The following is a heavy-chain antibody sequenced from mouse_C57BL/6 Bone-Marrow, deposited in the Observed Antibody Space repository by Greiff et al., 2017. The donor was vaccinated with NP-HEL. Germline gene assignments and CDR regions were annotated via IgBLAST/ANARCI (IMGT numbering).Heavy chain of an antibody. CDR1: GYTFTDYY. D-gene: IGHD1-1*01. Sequence: EVQLQQSGPELVKPGASVKISCKASGYTFTDYYMNWVKQSHGKSLEWIGDINPNNGGTSYNQTFKGKATLTVDKSSSKAYMELRSLTSEDSAVYYCAREGATTVVSDWYFDVWGTGTTVTVSS. J-gene: IGHJ1*03. CDR2: INPNNGGT. V-gene: IGHV1-26*01. CDR3: AREGATTVVSDWYFDV.